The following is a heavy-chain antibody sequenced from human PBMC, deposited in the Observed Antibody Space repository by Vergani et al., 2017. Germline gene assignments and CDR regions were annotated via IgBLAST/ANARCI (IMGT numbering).Heavy chain of an antibody. CDR2: IITFFGTT. CDR1: GGPFKNSA. D-gene: IGHD3-10*01. J-gene: IGHJ4*02. V-gene: IGHV1-69*13. CDR3: ARDRGGXTMVRGAYEAYFDY. Sequence: QVQLVQSGAEVKKPGSSVKVSCKASGGPFKNSAFSWVRQVPGQGLEWMGRIITFFGTTDYAQKFQGRFTIIADEFTKTVDMQLSNLRSEDTAVYYCARDRGGXTMVRGAYEAYFDYWGQGTLVTVSS.